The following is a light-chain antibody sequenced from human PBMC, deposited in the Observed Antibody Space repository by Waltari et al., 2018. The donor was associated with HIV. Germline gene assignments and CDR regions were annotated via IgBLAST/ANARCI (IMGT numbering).Light chain of an antibody. J-gene: IGKJ3*01. CDR1: QSVSNH. CDR2: DAS. V-gene: IGKV3-11*01. CDR3: QQRSNWPPEFT. Sequence: DTVLTQYPATLSLSPGERATLSCRASQSVSNHLAWYQQNPGQAPRLLIYDASNRATGVPARFRGSRSGTDFTLTISSLDPEDFAVYYCQQRSNWPPEFTFGPGTKVDIK.